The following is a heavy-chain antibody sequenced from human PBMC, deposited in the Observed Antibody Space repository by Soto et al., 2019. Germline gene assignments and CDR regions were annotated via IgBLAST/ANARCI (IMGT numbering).Heavy chain of an antibody. J-gene: IGHJ4*02. CDR2: IHYSGST. Sequence: SETLSLTCTVSGDSIGTTHSYWAWIRQSPGKGLEWIGNIHYSGSTYYMPSLRSRVTLSVDTSKNQFSLRLTSVTAEDTAVYYCARHEGNGNVWPLDYWGQGSLVTVS. CDR3: ARHEGNGNVWPLDY. CDR1: GDSIGTTHSY. V-gene: IGHV4-39*01. D-gene: IGHD2-8*01.